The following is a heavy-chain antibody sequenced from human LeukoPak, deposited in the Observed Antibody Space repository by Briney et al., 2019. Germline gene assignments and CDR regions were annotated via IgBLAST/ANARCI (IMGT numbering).Heavy chain of an antibody. V-gene: IGHV4-61*02. CDR1: GGSISSGSYY. D-gene: IGHD3-10*01. CDR2: IYTSGST. Sequence: PSQTLSLTCTVSGGSISSGSYYWSWIRQPAGKGLEWIGRIYTSGSTNYNPSLKSRVTMSVDTSKNQFSLKLSSVTAADTAVYYCARVRLGDDAFDIWGQGTMVTVSS. J-gene: IGHJ3*02. CDR3: ARVRLGDDAFDI.